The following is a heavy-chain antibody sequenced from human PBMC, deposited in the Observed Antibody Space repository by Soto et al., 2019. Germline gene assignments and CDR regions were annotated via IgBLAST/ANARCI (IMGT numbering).Heavy chain of an antibody. CDR1: GASFTSNHW. CDR3: ASLDPGTRVDY. J-gene: IGHJ4*02. V-gene: IGHV4-4*02. Sequence: QVQLQESGPGLVKPSGTLSLTCAVSGASFTSNHWWTWVRQPPGRGLEWIGEIYRTGSTNYNPSLKSRVTISLDNSQNPVSRKVTSLTAADTADYYSASLDPGTRVDYWGQGTLVTVSS. D-gene: IGHD1-7*01. CDR2: IYRTGST.